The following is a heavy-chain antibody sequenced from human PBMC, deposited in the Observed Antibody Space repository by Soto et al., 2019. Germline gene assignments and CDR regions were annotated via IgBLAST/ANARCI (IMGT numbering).Heavy chain of an antibody. Sequence: PSETLSLTCTVSGGSIFSHYWGWIRQPPGKGLEYIGYIYYSGSTNYNPPLTSRVTISVDMSNNQFSLKLTSVTAADTAVYYCARGHNLGRSTFDIWGQGTLVTVSS. D-gene: IGHD7-27*01. CDR2: IYYSGST. V-gene: IGHV4-59*11. CDR1: GGSIFSHY. J-gene: IGHJ3*02. CDR3: ARGHNLGRSTFDI.